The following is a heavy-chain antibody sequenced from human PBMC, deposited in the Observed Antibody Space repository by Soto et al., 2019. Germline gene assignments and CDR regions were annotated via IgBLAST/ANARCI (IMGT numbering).Heavy chain of an antibody. CDR1: GFTFSSYS. V-gene: IGHV3-21*01. CDR2: ISSSSSYI. CDR3: VRDPDGLTDFDY. Sequence: GGSLRLSCAASGFTFSSYSMNWVRQAPGKGLEWVSSISSSSSYIYYADSVKGRFTISRDNAKNSLFLQMSSLRDEDTAVYFCVRDPDGLTDFDYWGPGTQVTVSS. J-gene: IGHJ4*02. D-gene: IGHD2-2*03.